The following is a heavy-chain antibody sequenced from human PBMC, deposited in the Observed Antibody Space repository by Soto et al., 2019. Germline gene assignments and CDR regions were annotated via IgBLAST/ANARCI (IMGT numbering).Heavy chain of an antibody. J-gene: IGHJ3*02. CDR1: GYTFTGYY. Sequence: QVQLVQSGAEVKKPGASVKVSCKASGYTFTGYYMHWVRQAPGQGLEWMGWINPNSGGTNYAQKFQGWVTTTRDTSISTAYMELSRLRSDDTAVYYCARDRGGYCSGGSCFDAFDIWGQGTMVTVSS. V-gene: IGHV1-2*04. CDR2: INPNSGGT. CDR3: ARDRGGYCSGGSCFDAFDI. D-gene: IGHD2-15*01.